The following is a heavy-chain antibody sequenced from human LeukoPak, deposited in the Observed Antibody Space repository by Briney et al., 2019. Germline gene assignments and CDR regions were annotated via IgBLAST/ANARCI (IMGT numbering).Heavy chain of an antibody. CDR2: IHTSGST. Sequence: SETLSLTCTVSGGSISAYYWSWIRQPAGKGLEWIGLIHTSGSTNYNPSLKSQVTMSVDTSKNQFSLKLSSVTAADTAVYYCARDMALHPYNWFDPWGQGTLVTVSS. CDR3: ARDMALHPYNWFDP. CDR1: GGSISAYY. D-gene: IGHD3-10*01. V-gene: IGHV4-4*07. J-gene: IGHJ5*02.